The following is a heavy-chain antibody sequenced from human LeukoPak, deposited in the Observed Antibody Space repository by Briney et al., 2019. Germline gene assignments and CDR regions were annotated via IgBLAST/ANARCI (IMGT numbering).Heavy chain of an antibody. V-gene: IGHV4-4*07. CDR1: SGSLSSFY. Sequence: SETLSLTCTVSSGSLSSFYLSWIRQPAGKGLEWVGLIYPSGSTDYNASLKSRVPMSVDTSKTQFSLKLNSVTAADTAVYYCARSSGHDFDYWGQGILVTVSS. D-gene: IGHD5-12*01. CDR2: IYPSGST. J-gene: IGHJ4*02. CDR3: ARSSGHDFDY.